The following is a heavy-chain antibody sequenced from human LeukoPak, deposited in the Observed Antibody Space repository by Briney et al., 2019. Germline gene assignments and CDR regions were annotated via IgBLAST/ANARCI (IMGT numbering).Heavy chain of an antibody. V-gene: IGHV4-59*01. CDR3: ARGISSGWHYWYFEL. D-gene: IGHD6-19*01. Sequence: SETLSLTCTVSGGSISSYYRSWVRQPPGKGLEWIGYINYSGGTKYYPYLKSRRTISVDTSKNQLSLKLSSVTAAETAVYYWARGISSGWHYWYFELWGRGTLVTVSS. J-gene: IGHJ2*01. CDR2: INYSGGT. CDR1: GGSISSYY.